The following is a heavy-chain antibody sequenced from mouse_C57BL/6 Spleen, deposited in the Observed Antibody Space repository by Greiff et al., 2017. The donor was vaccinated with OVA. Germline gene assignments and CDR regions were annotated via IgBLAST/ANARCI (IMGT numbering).Heavy chain of an antibody. J-gene: IGHJ2*01. V-gene: IGHV1-80*01. D-gene: IGHD1-1*01. CDR2: IYPGDGDT. CDR1: GYAFSSYW. Sequence: VQRVESGAELVKPGASVKISCKASGYAFSSYWMTWVKQRPGKGLEWIGQIYPGDGDTNYNGKFKGKATLTADKSSSTAYMQLSSLTSEDSAVYFCARAAGSSSFDYWGQGTTLTVSS. CDR3: ARAAGSSSFDY.